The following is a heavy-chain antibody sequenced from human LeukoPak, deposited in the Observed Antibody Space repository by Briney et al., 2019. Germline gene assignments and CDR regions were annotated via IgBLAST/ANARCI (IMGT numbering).Heavy chain of an antibody. Sequence: GGSLRLSCAASGFTFSSYWMSWVRQAPGKGLGRVGNIEQDGSEKYYVDSVKGRFTISRDNAENSLYLQMNSLRAEDTAVYYCASGGYSYGSPHFDYWGQGTLVTVSS. CDR2: IEQDGSEK. D-gene: IGHD5-18*01. J-gene: IGHJ4*02. V-gene: IGHV3-7*01. CDR3: ASGGYSYGSPHFDY. CDR1: GFTFSSYW.